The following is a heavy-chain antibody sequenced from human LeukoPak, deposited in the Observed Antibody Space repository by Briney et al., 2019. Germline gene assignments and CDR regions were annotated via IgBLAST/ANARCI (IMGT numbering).Heavy chain of an antibody. V-gene: IGHV4-61*01. D-gene: IGHD3/OR15-3a*01. CDR2: IYYSGST. CDR1: GGSVSSGNYY. J-gene: IGHJ3*02. Sequence: PSETLSLTCTVSGGSVSSGNYYWSWIRQPPGKGLEWIGYIYYSGSTNYNPSLKSRVTISVDTSKNQFSLKLSSVTAADTAVYYCARLGVLDLAFDIWGQGTMVTVSS. CDR3: ARLGVLDLAFDI.